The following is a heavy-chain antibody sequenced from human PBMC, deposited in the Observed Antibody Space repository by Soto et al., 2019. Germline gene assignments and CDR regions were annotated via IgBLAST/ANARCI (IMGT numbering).Heavy chain of an antibody. V-gene: IGHV3-66*01. CDR1: GFTVSSNY. J-gene: IGHJ4*02. D-gene: IGHD2-2*01. CDR3: ARDGCSSTSCYAGFDY. Sequence: EVQLVESGGGLVQPGGSLRLSCAASGFTVSSNYMSWVRQAPGKGLEWVSVIYSGGSTYYADSVKGRFTISRDNSKNTLYLQMNSLRAEDTAVYYCARDGCSSTSCYAGFDYWGQGTLVTVSS. CDR2: IYSGGST.